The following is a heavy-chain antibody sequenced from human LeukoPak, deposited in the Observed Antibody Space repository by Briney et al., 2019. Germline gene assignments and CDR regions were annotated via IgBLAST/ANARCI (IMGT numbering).Heavy chain of an antibody. CDR3: ARGFRGYSGYDDYYYGMDV. CDR1: GGSISSYY. V-gene: IGHV4-59*01. J-gene: IGHJ6*02. D-gene: IGHD5-12*01. Sequence: SSETLSLTCTDSGGSISSYYWSWIRQPPGKGLEWIGYIYYSGSTNYNPSLKSRVTISVDTSKNQFSLKLSSVTAADTAVYYCARGFRGYSGYDDYYYGMDVWGQGTTVTVSS. CDR2: IYYSGST.